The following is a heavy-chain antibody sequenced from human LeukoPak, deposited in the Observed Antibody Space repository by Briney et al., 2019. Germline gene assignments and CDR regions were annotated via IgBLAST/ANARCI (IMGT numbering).Heavy chain of an antibody. CDR1: GFTFSSYA. D-gene: IGHD2-15*01. CDR2: ISGRGAGT. J-gene: IGHJ6*02. CDR3: ARWWNGMDV. Sequence: PGGSLRLSCAASGFTFSSYAMNWVRQAPGKGLEWVSAISGRGAGTYYADSVKGRFTISRDNSKNTLYLQMNSLRAEDTAVYYCARWWNGMDVWGQGTTVTVSS. V-gene: IGHV3-23*01.